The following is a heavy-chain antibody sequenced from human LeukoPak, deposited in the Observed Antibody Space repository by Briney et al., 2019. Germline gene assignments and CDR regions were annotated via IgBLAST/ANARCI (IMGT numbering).Heavy chain of an antibody. CDR2: ISWNSGSI. CDR3: AKDTGAAAGTTPFDY. D-gene: IGHD6-13*01. CDR1: RFTFDDYA. Sequence: PGRSLRLSCAASRFTFDDYAMHWVRQAPGKGLEWVSGISWNSGSIGYADSVKGRFTISRDNAKNSLYLQMNSLRAEDTALYYCAKDTGAAAGTTPFDYWGQGTLVTVSS. V-gene: IGHV3-9*01. J-gene: IGHJ4*02.